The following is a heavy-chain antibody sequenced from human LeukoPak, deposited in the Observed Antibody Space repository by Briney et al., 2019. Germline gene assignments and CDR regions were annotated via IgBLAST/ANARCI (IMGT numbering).Heavy chain of an antibody. CDR3: AKGGPRYYYYYYMDV. V-gene: IGHV3-43D*03. CDR1: GFTFDDYA. CDR2: ISWDGGST. J-gene: IGHJ6*03. Sequence: GSLRLSCAASGFTFDDYAMHWVRQAPGKGLEWVSLISWDGGSTYYADSVKGRFTISRDNGKNSLYLQMNSLRAEDTALYYCAKGGPRYYYYYYMDVWGKGTTVTVSS. D-gene: IGHD3-10*01.